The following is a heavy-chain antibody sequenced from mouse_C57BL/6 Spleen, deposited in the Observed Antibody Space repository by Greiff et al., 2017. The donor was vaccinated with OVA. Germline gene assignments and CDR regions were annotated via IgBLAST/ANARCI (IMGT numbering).Heavy chain of an antibody. CDR3: ARRGYSQYYFDY. J-gene: IGHJ2*01. D-gene: IGHD2-14*01. CDR1: GYTFTSYW. CDR2: IYPGSGST. Sequence: QVQLQQPGAELVKPGASVKMSCKASGYTFTSYWITWVKQRPGQGLEWIGDIYPGSGSTNYNEKFKSKATLTVDTSSSTAYMQLSSLTSEDSAVYDCARRGYSQYYFDYWGQGTTLTVSS. V-gene: IGHV1-55*01.